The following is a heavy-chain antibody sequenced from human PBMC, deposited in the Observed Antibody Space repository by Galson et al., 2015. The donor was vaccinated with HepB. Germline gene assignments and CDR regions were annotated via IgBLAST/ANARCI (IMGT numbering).Heavy chain of an antibody. CDR2: IGGNGYSS. D-gene: IGHD6-13*01. V-gene: IGHV3-23*01. Sequence: SLRLSCAASGFTFSSYVMSWVRQAPGKGLEWVSAIGGNGYSSYYADSVKVRFTISRDNSKNTLYLQMNSLRAENTAVYYCARHQLATFDYWGQRTLVTVSS. CDR3: ARHQLATFDY. CDR1: GFTFSSYV. J-gene: IGHJ4*01.